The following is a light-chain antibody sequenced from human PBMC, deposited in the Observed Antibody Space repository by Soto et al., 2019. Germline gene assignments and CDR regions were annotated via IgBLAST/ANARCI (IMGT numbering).Light chain of an antibody. CDR3: GADHGGGSTFVWV. V-gene: IGLV9-49*01. CDR1: SGYSNYK. CDR2: VGTGGIVG. Sequence: QLVLTQPPSASASLGASVTLTCTLSSGYSNYKVDWYQQRPGKGPRFVMRVGTGGIVGSKGDGIPDRFSVLGSGLNRDLTIKNIQEEDGSDYHCGADHGGGSTFVWVFGGGTQLTVL. J-gene: IGLJ2*01.